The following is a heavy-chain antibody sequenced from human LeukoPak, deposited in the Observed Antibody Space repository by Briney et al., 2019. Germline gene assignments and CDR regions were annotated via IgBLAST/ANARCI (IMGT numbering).Heavy chain of an antibody. CDR3: ARGYMVPQLAFDY. Sequence: SETLSLTCTVSGDSIDSGEYTYNWIRQPPGRGLEWLGYIYYSGATYHNPSLKSRATISVDTSKNQFSLKLSSVTAADTAVYYCARGYMVPQLAFDYWGQGTLVTVSS. D-gene: IGHD2-2*01. CDR2: IYYSGAT. CDR1: GDSIDSGEYT. V-gene: IGHV4-30-4*02. J-gene: IGHJ4*02.